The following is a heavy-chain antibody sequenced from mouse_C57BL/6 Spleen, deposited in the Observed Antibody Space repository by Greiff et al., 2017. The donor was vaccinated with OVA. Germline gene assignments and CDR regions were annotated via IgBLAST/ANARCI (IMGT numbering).Heavy chain of an antibody. CDR3: ARDAGSSYGIFAY. CDR1: GYTFTSYW. V-gene: IGHV1-53*01. Sequence: QVQRQQPGTELVKPGASVKLSCKASGYTFTSYWMHWVKQRPGQGLEWIGNINPSNGGTNYNEKFKSKATLTVDKSSSTAYMQLSSLTSEDSAVYYCARDAGSSYGIFAYWGQGTLVTVSA. CDR2: INPSNGGT. J-gene: IGHJ3*01. D-gene: IGHD1-1*01.